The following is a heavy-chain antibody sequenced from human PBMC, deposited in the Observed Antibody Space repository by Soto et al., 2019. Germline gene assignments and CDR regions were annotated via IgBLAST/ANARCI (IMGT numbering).Heavy chain of an antibody. Sequence: SETLSLTCTVSGGSISSSSYYWGWIRQPPGKGLEWIGRSYYSGSTYYNPSLKSRVTISVNTSKNHFSLKLSSVTAAGTAVYYCASTGPGGLAGDYYGMDVWGQGPTVTVSS. CDR1: GGSISSSSYY. D-gene: IGHD6-13*01. CDR2: SYYSGST. CDR3: ASTGPGGLAGDYYGMDV. V-gene: IGHV4-39*01. J-gene: IGHJ6*02.